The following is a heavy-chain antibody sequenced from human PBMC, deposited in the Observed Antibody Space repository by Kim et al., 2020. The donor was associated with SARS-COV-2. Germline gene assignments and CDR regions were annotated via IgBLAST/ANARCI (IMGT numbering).Heavy chain of an antibody. Sequence: SVKVSCKASGGTFSSYAISWVRQAPGQGLEWMGGIIPIFGTANYAQKFQGRVTITADESTSTAYMVLNSLRSEDTAVYYCARDYYYVSSVPISVLYNCCDPGGEGTLVTVSS. J-gene: IGHJ5*02. CDR3: ARDYYYVSSVPISVLYNCCDP. V-gene: IGHV1-69*13. D-gene: IGHD3-22*01. CDR1: GGTFSSYA. CDR2: IIPIFGTA.